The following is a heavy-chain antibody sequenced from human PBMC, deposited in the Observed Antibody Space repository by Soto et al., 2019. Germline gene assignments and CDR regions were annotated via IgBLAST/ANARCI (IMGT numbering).Heavy chain of an antibody. V-gene: IGHV1-2*04. CDR1: GDTFNDYY. Sequence: QVQLVQSGAEVKKPGASVTVSCRSSGDTFNDYYIHWVRQAPGQGLEWMGWINPNSGVTKYAQKFQGWGSMTRDTSSRTGYMQLSRRRSDDTAVYYCARESGGATATLDYYYFYMDVWGTGTTVTVSS. CDR3: ARESGGATATLDYYYFYMDV. J-gene: IGHJ6*03. D-gene: IGHD5-12*01. CDR2: INPNSGVT.